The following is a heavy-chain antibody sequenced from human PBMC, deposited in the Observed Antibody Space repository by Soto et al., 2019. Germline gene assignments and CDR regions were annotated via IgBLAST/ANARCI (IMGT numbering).Heavy chain of an antibody. V-gene: IGHV1-18*01. CDR2: ISAYNGNT. Sequence: ASVKVSCKASGYTFTSYDINWVRQATGQGLEWMGWISAYNGNTNYAQKLQGRVTMTTDTSTSTAYMELRSLRSDDTAVYYCARGDTAMEEPYYYYGMDVWGQGTTVTVSS. J-gene: IGHJ6*02. D-gene: IGHD5-18*01. CDR3: ARGDTAMEEPYYYYGMDV. CDR1: GYTFTSYD.